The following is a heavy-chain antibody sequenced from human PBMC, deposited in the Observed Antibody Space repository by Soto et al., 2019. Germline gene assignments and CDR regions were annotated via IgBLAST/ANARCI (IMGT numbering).Heavy chain of an antibody. V-gene: IGHV3-23*01. J-gene: IGHJ4*02. CDR1: GFTFNSYA. CDR3: VRGEDYYDSSGYPVDY. D-gene: IGHD3-22*01. Sequence: GGSLRLSCAASGFTFNSYAMNWVRQAPGKGLEWVSSISGGGGGTYYADSVKGRFTISRDNSKNTLYLQMNSLRAEDTAVYYCVRGEDYYDSSGYPVDYWGQGTLVTVS. CDR2: ISGGGGGT.